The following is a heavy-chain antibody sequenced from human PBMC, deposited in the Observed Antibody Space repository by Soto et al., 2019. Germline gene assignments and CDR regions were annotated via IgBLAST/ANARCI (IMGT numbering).Heavy chain of an antibody. CDR1: GFTFGDYA. J-gene: IGHJ3*02. Sequence: PGGSLRLSCTASGFTFGDYAMSWFRQAPGKGLEWVGFIRSKAYGGTTEYAASVKGRFTISRDDSKSIAYLQMNSLKTEDTAVYYCTSVRKSGYHWGWNAFDIWGQGTMVTVSS. V-gene: IGHV3-49*03. CDR2: IRSKAYGGTT. CDR3: TSVRKSGYHWGWNAFDI. D-gene: IGHD5-18*01.